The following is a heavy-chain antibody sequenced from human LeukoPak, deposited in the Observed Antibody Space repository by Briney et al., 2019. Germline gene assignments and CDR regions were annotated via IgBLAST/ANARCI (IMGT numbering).Heavy chain of an antibody. J-gene: IGHJ1*01. V-gene: IGHV1-24*01. Sequence: ASVKVSCKVSGYTLTELSMHWVRQARGKGLEWMGGFDPEDGETIYAQKFQGRVTMTEDTSTDTAYMELSSLRSEDTAVYYCATAVRDGDYGYFQHWGQGTLVTVSS. CDR3: ATAVRDGDYGYFQH. CDR2: FDPEDGET. CDR1: GYTLTELS. D-gene: IGHD4-17*01.